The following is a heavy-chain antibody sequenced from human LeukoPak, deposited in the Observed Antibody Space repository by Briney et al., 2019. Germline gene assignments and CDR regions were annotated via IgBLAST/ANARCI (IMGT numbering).Heavy chain of an antibody. CDR3: ASGAYCSSTSCYTYYYGMDV. V-gene: IGHV1-2*02. Sequence: ASVKVSCKASGHTFTGYYMHWVRQAPGQGLEWMGWINPNSGGTNYAQKFQGRVTMTRDTSISTAYMELSRLRSDDTAVYYCASGAYCSSTSCYTYYYGMDVWGQGTTVTVSS. D-gene: IGHD2-2*02. CDR2: INPNSGGT. J-gene: IGHJ6*02. CDR1: GHTFTGYY.